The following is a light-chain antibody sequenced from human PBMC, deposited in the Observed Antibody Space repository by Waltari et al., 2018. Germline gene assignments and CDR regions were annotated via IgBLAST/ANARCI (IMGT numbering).Light chain of an antibody. Sequence: EIVLTQSPATLSLSPGERATLSCRASQSVSSYLAWYQQKPGQAPRLLIYDASKRATDSPARVSGSGSGTDFILTNSSLEPEDFAVYYCQQRSNWPPRVTFGPGTKVDIK. J-gene: IGKJ3*01. CDR3: QQRSNWPPRVT. V-gene: IGKV3-11*01. CDR2: DAS. CDR1: QSVSSY.